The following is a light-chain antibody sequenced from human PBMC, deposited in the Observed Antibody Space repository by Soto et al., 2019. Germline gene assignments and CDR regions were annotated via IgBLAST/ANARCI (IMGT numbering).Light chain of an antibody. CDR2: GPT. CDR1: QSVGGN. Sequence: EIVMTQSPATLSVSPGERATLSGRAGQSVGGNLAWYQQKPGQAPRLLIYGPTTRATGIPARFSGSGSETEFTLTISSLESEDFAVYYCQQVHNWPRTFGQGTKVDIK. V-gene: IGKV3-15*01. J-gene: IGKJ1*01. CDR3: QQVHNWPRT.